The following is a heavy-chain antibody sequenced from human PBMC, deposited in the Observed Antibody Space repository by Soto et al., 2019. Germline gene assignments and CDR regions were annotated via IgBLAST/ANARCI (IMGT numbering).Heavy chain of an antibody. CDR3: GRGRPGYSSIWYDY. Sequence: EVQLVESGGGLVKPGGSLRLSCAASGFTFSSFSMNWVRQAPGKGLEWVSSISSSSSYIYYADSVKGRFTISRDNAENALYLQMSSLGAEDTAMYYWGRGRPGYSSIWYDYWGEGTLVTVSA. CDR1: GFTFSSFS. J-gene: IGHJ4*02. V-gene: IGHV3-21*01. D-gene: IGHD6-13*01. CDR2: ISSSSSYI.